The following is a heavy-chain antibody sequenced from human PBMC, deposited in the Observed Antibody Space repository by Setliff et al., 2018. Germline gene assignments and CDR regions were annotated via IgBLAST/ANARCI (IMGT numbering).Heavy chain of an antibody. Sequence: ASVKVSCKASGYTFTSYDINWVRQATGQGLEWMGWMNPNSGNTGYAQKFQGRVTMTRNTSISTAYMELSSLKASDTAMYYCASSSGSSSNDAFDIWGQGTTVTVSS. CDR2: MNPNSGNT. J-gene: IGHJ3*02. CDR1: GYTFTSYD. V-gene: IGHV1-8*02. D-gene: IGHD6-19*01. CDR3: ASSSGSSSNDAFDI.